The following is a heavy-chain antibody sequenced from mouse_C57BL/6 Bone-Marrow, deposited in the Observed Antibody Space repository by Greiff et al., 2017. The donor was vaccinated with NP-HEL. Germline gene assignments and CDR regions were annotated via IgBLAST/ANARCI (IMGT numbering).Heavy chain of an antibody. V-gene: IGHV5-4*03. CDR1: GFTFSSYA. CDR3: ARRRLPWYFDV. Sequence: EVKLVESGGGLVKPGGSLKLSCAASGFTFSSYAMSWVRQTPEKRLEWVATISDGGSYTYYPDNVKGRFTISRDNAKNNLYLQMSRLKSEDTAMYYCARRRLPWYFDVWGTGTTVTVSS. CDR2: ISDGGSYT. J-gene: IGHJ1*03.